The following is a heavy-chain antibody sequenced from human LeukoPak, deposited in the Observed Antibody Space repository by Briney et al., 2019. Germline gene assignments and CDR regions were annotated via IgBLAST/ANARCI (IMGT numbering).Heavy chain of an antibody. J-gene: IGHJ4*02. D-gene: IGHD3-22*01. CDR2: LKPDGGED. Sequence: GGSLRLSCAASGFNFSSYWMSWVRQTPDKGLEWVANLKPDGGEDNYVDSVRGRFTISRDNAKSSLYLQMNSLRAEDTAVYYCARGFLTTYYYDSSGYYPWYLDYWGQGTLVTVSS. V-gene: IGHV3-7*03. CDR3: ARGFLTTYYYDSSGYYPWYLDY. CDR1: GFNFSSYW.